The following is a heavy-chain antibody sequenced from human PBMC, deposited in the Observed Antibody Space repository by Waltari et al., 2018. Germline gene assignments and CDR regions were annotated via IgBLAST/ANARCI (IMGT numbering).Heavy chain of an antibody. V-gene: IGHV4-38-2*01. CDR3: ARGGGLLRGVSGYGYGMDV. J-gene: IGHJ6*02. Sequence: QVQLQESGPRLVTPSETLSLNCAVSGYSISSGYYWDWIRQPPGKGLEWMGTINHSGLTYYSPSLKSRVTISVDTSKNHFSREMRSVTAADTAVYYCARGGGLLRGVSGYGYGMDVWGQGTTVTVSS. D-gene: IGHD3-10*01. CDR2: INHSGLT. CDR1: GYSISSGYY.